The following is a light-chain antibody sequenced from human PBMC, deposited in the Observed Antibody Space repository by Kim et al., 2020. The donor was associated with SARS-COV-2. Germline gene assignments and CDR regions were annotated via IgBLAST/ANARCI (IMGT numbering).Light chain of an antibody. V-gene: IGKV1-8*01. Sequence: AIRITQSPSSLSASTGDRVTITCRASQGISSYLAWYQQKPGKAPKLLIYAASTLQSGVPSRFSGSGSGTDFSLSISCLHSAHFATYYCQQYYSYPLTFGQGTLLEIK. J-gene: IGKJ5*01. CDR1: QGISSY. CDR3: QQYYSYPLT. CDR2: AAS.